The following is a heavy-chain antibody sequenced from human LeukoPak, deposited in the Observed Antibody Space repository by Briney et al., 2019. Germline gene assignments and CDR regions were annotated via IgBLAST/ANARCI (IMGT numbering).Heavy chain of an antibody. CDR3: ARDQQYHRPAGWFDP. D-gene: IGHD1-14*01. CDR2: ISSSSSTI. CDR1: GFTFSSYS. Sequence: GGSLRLSCAASGFTFSSYSMNWVRQAPGKGLEWVSYISSSSSTIYYADSVKGRFTISRDNAKNSLYLQMNSLSAEDTAVYYCARDQQYHRPAGWFDPWGQGTLVTVSS. J-gene: IGHJ5*02. V-gene: IGHV3-48*04.